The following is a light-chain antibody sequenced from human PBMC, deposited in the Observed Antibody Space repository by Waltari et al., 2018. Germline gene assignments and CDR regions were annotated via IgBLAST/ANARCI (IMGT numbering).Light chain of an antibody. Sequence: QSALTQPASVSGSPGQSITISCTGTSGDLVIGNRVSWYQQYPGKAPKLMIYDVSSRPSGVSDRFSGSKSGNTASLTISGLQVEDEADYYCSSYTTNTRVLGGGTKLTVL. CDR1: SGDLVIGNR. CDR2: DVS. V-gene: IGLV2-14*03. J-gene: IGLJ2*01. CDR3: SSYTTNTRV.